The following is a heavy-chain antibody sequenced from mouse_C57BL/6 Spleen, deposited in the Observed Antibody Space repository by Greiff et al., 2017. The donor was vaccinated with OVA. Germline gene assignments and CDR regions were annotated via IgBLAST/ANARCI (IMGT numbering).Heavy chain of an antibody. CDR1: GFTFSDYY. Sequence: EVKLMESGGGLVQPGGSLKLSCAASGFTFSDYYMYWVRQTPEKRLEWVAYISNGGGSTYYPDTVKGRFTISRDNAKNTLYLQMSRLKSEDTAMYYCARLGYDYDYYAMDYWGQGTSVTVSS. CDR2: ISNGGGST. J-gene: IGHJ4*01. D-gene: IGHD2-4*01. CDR3: ARLGYDYDYYAMDY. V-gene: IGHV5-12*01.